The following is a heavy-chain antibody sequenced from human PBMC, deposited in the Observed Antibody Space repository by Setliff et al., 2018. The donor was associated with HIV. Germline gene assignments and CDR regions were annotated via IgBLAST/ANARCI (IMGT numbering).Heavy chain of an antibody. CDR2: IYYSGSS. D-gene: IGHD6-19*01. CDR3: ARGIAVAGPYFDY. J-gene: IGHJ4*02. CDR1: GGSISSGSYY. V-gene: IGHV4-61*01. Sequence: KPSETLSLTCTVSGGSISSGSYYWSWIRQPPGKGLEWNGYIYYSGSSKTTPSLKSGVTISVDTPKNEFSLKLSSMTAADTAVYYCARGIAVAGPYFDYWGQGTLVTVSS.